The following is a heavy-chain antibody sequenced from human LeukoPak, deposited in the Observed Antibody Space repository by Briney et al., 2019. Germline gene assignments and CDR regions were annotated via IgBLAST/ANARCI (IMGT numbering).Heavy chain of an antibody. Sequence: ASVKVSCKASGYTFTGYYMHWVRQAPGQGLEWMGWINPNSGGTNYAQKFQGRVTMTRDMSISTAYMELSRLRSDDTAVYYYARVEWLRPFDYWGQGTLVTVSS. CDR2: INPNSGGT. CDR3: ARVEWLRPFDY. D-gene: IGHD5-12*01. V-gene: IGHV1-2*02. J-gene: IGHJ4*02. CDR1: GYTFTGYY.